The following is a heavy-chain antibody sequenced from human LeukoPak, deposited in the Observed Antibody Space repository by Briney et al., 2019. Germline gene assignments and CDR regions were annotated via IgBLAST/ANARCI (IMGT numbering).Heavy chain of an antibody. Sequence: GGSLRLSCAASGFTFSRYVMSWVRQAPGEGLEWVGRIKSRTDGGTTDYAAPVKGRFTISRDDSKHTLYLQMNSLKTEDTAVYYCTTYDYAAFEIWGQGTMVTVSS. CDR2: IKSRTDGGTT. V-gene: IGHV3-15*01. D-gene: IGHD3-16*01. J-gene: IGHJ3*02. CDR1: GFTFSRYV. CDR3: TTYDYAAFEI.